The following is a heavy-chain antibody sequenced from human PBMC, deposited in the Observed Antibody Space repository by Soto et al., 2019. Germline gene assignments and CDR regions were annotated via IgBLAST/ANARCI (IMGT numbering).Heavy chain of an antibody. CDR3: ARDRVQHGTHNYFDY. CDR1: RGSSTSYY. D-gene: IGHD6-13*01. Sequence: SETRSGTCRGSRGSSTSYYSNWIQQPPGKGLEWIGYTYYTGRTDFNPSLKSRLSMSVDTSKNQFSLELTSVTAADTAVYYCARDRVQHGTHNYFDYWGQGTLVTVSS. V-gene: IGHV4-59*01. J-gene: IGHJ4*02. CDR2: TYYTGRT.